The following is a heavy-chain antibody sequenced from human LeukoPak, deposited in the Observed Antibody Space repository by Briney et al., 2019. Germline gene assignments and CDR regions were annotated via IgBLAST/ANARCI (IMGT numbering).Heavy chain of an antibody. Sequence: ASVKVSCKASGYTFTSYDINWVRQATGQGLEWMGWMNPNSGNTGYAQKFQGRVTITRNTSISTAYMELSSLRSEDTAVYYCATGYDFWSGFYYFDYWGQGTLVTVSS. V-gene: IGHV1-8*03. D-gene: IGHD3-3*01. CDR2: MNPNSGNT. CDR1: GYTFTSYD. CDR3: ATGYDFWSGFYYFDY. J-gene: IGHJ4*02.